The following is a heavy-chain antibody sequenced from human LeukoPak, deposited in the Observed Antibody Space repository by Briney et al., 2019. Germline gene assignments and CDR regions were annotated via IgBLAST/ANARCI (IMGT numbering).Heavy chain of an antibody. CDR1: GYTFTSYD. D-gene: IGHD3-10*01. J-gene: IGHJ4*02. CDR2: MNPNSGNT. CDR3: ARGRSLLWFGELSPPHY. V-gene: IGHV1-8*01. Sequence: GASVKVSCKASGYTFTSYDINWVRQATGQGLEWMGWMNPNSGNTGYAQKFQGRVTMTRNTSISTAYMELSSLRSEDTAVYYCARGRSLLWFGELSPPHYWGQGTLVTVSS.